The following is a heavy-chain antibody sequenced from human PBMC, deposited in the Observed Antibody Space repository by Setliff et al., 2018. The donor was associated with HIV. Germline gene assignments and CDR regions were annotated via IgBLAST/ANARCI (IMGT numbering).Heavy chain of an antibody. CDR2: INTYKGNT. D-gene: IGHD3-10*01. Sequence: ASVMVSCKASRYTFTSYGISWVRQAPGQGLEWMGWINTYKGNTNYAQKFQGRVTITADESARTAFMEMRSLRSDDTAIYYCASGIRGLIRADYYYEMEVWGKGTTVTVSS. V-gene: IGHV1-18*01. CDR3: ASGIRGLIRADYYYEMEV. CDR1: RYTFTSYG. J-gene: IGHJ6*04.